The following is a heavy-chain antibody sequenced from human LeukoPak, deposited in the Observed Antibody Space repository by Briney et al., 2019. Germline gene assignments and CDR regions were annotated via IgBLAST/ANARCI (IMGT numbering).Heavy chain of an antibody. J-gene: IGHJ4*02. CDR1: GGSISSYY. CDR2: IYYSGST. CDR3: AGGLRYFDY. V-gene: IGHV4-59*01. Sequence: TSETLSLTCTVSGGSISSYYWSWIRQPPGKGLEWIGYIYYSGSTNYNPSLKSRVTISVDTSKNQFSLKLSSVTAADTAVYYCAGGLRYFDYWGQGTLVTVSS. D-gene: IGHD3-9*01.